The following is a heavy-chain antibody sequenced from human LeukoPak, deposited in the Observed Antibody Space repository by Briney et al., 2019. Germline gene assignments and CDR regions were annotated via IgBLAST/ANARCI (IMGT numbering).Heavy chain of an antibody. CDR2: ISSSGSTI. CDR3: ARDKNYYDSSGYY. Sequence: GGSLRLSCAVSGFTFSDYYMSWIRQAPGKGLEWVSYISSSGSTIYYADSVKGRFTISRDNAKNSLYLQMNSLRAEDTAVYYCARDKNYYDSSGYYWGQGTLVTVSS. V-gene: IGHV3-11*01. J-gene: IGHJ4*02. CDR1: GFTFSDYY. D-gene: IGHD3-22*01.